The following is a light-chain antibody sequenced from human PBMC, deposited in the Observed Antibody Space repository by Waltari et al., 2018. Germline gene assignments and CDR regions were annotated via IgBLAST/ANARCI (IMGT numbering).Light chain of an antibody. J-gene: IGLJ2*01. CDR3: QVWDPNRDHLVV. CDR1: DIGRTN. CDR2: YDS. V-gene: IGLV3-21*04. Sequence: SYVLTQAPSVSVAPGQTATITCGGNDIGRTNVHWYQQKPGQAPRVVIYYDSDRPSGVPKRFSGSNSANTATLTIRRGEAGDEAEYFCQVWDPNRDHLVVFGGGTKLTVL.